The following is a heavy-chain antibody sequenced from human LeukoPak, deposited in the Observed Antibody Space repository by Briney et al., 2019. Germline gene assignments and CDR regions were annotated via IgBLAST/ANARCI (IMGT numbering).Heavy chain of an antibody. Sequence: SVWVSCKASGGTFSSYAISWVRQAPGQGLEWMGRIIPILGIANYAQKFQGRVTITADKSTSTAYMELSSLRSEDTAVYYCARDRVLGGFDYWDQGTLATVTS. CDR3: ARDRVLGGFDY. CDR2: IIPILGIA. V-gene: IGHV1-69*04. CDR1: GGTFSSYA. D-gene: IGHD6-13*01. J-gene: IGHJ4*02.